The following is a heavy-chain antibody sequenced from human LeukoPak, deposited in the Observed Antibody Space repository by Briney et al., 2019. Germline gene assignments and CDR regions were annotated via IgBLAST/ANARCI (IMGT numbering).Heavy chain of an antibody. J-gene: IGHJ6*03. CDR3: ARLVADSSASSGYYYYYMDV. CDR2: INHSGST. D-gene: IGHD3-22*01. Sequence: GSLRLSCTASGFTFSSYGIHWVRQAPGKGLEWIGEINHSGSTNYNPSLKSRVTISVDTSKNQFSLKLSSVTAADTAVYYCARLVADSSASSGYYYYYMDVWGKGTTVTISS. V-gene: IGHV4-34*01. CDR1: GFTFSSYG.